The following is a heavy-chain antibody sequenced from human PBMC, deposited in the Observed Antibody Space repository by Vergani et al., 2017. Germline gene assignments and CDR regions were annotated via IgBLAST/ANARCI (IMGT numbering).Heavy chain of an antibody. D-gene: IGHD2-15*01. CDR3: AREWVSGIVVVVATPRAYFDH. J-gene: IGHJ4*02. V-gene: IGHV1-69*08. CDR2: ITPFLDII. CDR1: GGTFSSYT. Sequence: QVQLVQSGAEVKKPGSSVKVSCKASGGTFSSYTITWVRQAPGQGLEWMGRITPFLDIINYAQNFQGRATITADKSTGTAYMGLSSLRSDDTAVYYCAREWVSGIVVVVATPRAYFDHWGQGTLVTVSS.